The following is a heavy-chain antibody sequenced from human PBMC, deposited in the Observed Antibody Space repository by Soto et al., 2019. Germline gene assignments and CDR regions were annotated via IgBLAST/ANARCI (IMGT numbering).Heavy chain of an antibody. D-gene: IGHD3-10*01. CDR1: GGSITNYY. CDR2: IKYNGDS. V-gene: IGHV4-59*08. J-gene: IGHJ6*02. CDR3: ARHGFGSLHGLVDV. Sequence: QVQLQESGPGLVKPSETLSLTCTVSGGSITNYYCSWFRQRPGQGLEWIGYIKYNGDSAYNLPLKRRVTLSMDTSETRFSQMLESVTATDTAVYYCARHGFGSLHGLVDVWGQGTTVIVSS.